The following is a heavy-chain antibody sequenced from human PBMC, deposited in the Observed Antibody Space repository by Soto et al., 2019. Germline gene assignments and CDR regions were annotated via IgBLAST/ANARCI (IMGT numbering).Heavy chain of an antibody. D-gene: IGHD2-15*01. CDR1: GFTFSTYT. CDR3: ATTPCGAAY. CDR2: ISYNGKYE. J-gene: IGHJ4*02. V-gene: IGHV3-30*04. Sequence: QVHLVESGGGVVQPGRSLRLSCAASGFTFSTYTMHWVRQAPGKGLEWVADISYNGKYEYYADSVKGRFTISRDNSKSTLYLQMNSLTPEDTAVYYCATTPCGAAYWGQGTLVTVSS.